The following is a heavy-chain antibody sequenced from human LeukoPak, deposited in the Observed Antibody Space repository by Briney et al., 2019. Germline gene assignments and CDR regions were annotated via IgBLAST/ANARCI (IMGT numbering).Heavy chain of an antibody. V-gene: IGHV4-34*01. CDR3: ARAAPGSYYRAPLGY. D-gene: IGHD3-10*01. Sequence: SETLSLTCAVSGGSFSGYYWSWLRQPPGKGLEWIGEINHSGSTNYNPSLKSRVTISVDTSKNQFSLKLSSVTAADTAVYYCARAAPGSYYRAPLGYWGQGTLATVSS. CDR1: GGSFSGYY. J-gene: IGHJ4*02. CDR2: INHSGST.